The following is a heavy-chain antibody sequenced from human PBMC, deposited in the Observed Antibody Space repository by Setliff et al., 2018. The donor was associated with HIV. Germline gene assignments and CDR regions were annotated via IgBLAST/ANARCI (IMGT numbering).Heavy chain of an antibody. CDR2: IRYDGNNK. CDR3: VKDEEYIGVVSATMNMPGYYHYYYMDV. V-gene: IGHV3-30*02. Sequence: PGGSLRLSCATSGFTFSSHGIHWVRQAPGKGLEWVAFIRYDGNNKYYADSVKGRFTISRDNSKNTLDLQMNSLRAEDTAVYYCVKDEEYIGVVSATMNMPGYYHYYYMDVWGKGTTVTVSS. D-gene: IGHD2-2*01. J-gene: IGHJ6*03. CDR1: GFTFSSHG.